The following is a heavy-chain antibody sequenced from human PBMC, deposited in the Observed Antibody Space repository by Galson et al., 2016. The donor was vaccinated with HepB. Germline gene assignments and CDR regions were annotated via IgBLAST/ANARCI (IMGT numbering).Heavy chain of an antibody. CDR1: GFPFSGYP. Sequence: SLRLSCAASGFPFSGYPIHWVRQAPGKGLDWVASISYDGTKINYAASVKGRFTISRGNSKNTVSLQMNSLRVDDTAVFYCAREASYVNVLDHWGQGTLVTVSS. CDR2: ISYDGTKI. D-gene: IGHD5-18*01. CDR3: AREASYVNVLDH. V-gene: IGHV3-30*04. J-gene: IGHJ4*02.